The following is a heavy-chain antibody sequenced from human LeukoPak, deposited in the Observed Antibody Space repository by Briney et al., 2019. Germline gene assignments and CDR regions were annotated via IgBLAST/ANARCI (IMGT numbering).Heavy chain of an antibody. CDR2: IYTSGST. J-gene: IGHJ5*02. D-gene: IGHD1-7*01. Sequence: SETLSLTCTVSGGSISKYYWNWIRQPAGKGLEWIGRIYTSGSTLYNPSLKSRVTMSVDTSKNQFSLKLSFVTAADTAVYYCARRVSEVELTLRSGENWFDPWGQGTLVTVSS. V-gene: IGHV4-4*07. CDR1: GGSISKYY. CDR3: ARRVSEVELTLRSGENWFDP.